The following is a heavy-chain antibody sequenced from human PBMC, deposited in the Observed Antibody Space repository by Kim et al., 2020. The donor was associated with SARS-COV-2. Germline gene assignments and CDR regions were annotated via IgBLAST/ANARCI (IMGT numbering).Heavy chain of an antibody. V-gene: IGHV1-18*04. CDR3: ARDARYCSSTSCYGVTNYYYYGMDV. CDR1: GYTFTSYG. Sequence: ASVKVSCKASGYTFTSYGISWVRQAPGQGLEWMGWISAYNGNTNYAQKLQGRVTMTTDTSTSTAYMELRSLRSDDTAVYYCARDARYCSSTSCYGVTNYYYYGMDVWGQGNTVTVSS. D-gene: IGHD2-2*01. CDR2: ISAYNGNT. J-gene: IGHJ6*02.